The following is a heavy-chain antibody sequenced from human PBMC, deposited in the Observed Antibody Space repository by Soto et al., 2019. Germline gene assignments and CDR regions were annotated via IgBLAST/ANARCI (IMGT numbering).Heavy chain of an antibody. J-gene: IGHJ3*01. V-gene: IGHV4-34*01. CDR3: AKCLLGGAAS. Sequence: QLHLQQWGAGLLKPSETLSLTCAVNGGSLSGYYWSWIRQPPGKGLEWIGEINNRGSTDYTPSLKSRVTISADTYKNQFSLKLSSVTAADTAVYYCAKCLLGGAASWGQGTLVTVSS. D-gene: IGHD1-26*01. CDR1: GGSLSGYY. CDR2: INNRGST.